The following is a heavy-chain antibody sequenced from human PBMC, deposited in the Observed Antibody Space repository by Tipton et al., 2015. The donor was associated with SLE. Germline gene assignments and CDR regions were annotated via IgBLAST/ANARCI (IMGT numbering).Heavy chain of an antibody. D-gene: IGHD2-15*01. CDR1: GFTFDDYA. CDR2: ISWNSGSI. J-gene: IGHJ6*02. Sequence: VQLVQSGGGVVQPGGSLRLSCAASGFTFDDYAMHWVRQAPGKGLEWVSGISWNSGSIGYADSVKGRFTISRDNAKNSLYLQMNSLRAEDTAVCYCAREGRGDCRGGSCSCYYGLDVWGQGTAGTVSS. V-gene: IGHV3-9*01. CDR3: AREGRGDCRGGSCSCYYGLDV.